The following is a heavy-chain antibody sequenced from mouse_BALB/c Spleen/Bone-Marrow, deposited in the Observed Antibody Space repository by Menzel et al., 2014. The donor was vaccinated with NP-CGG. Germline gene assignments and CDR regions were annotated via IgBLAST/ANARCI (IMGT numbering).Heavy chain of an antibody. CDR3: GNLFYGSGWGFAF. CDR1: GFNIKHTY. CDR2: MDPANGNT. Sequence: GAVIVKSGALDKLSCRACGFNIKHTYMLGVKQMPEQVLEWIGRMDPANGNTKYDPKFKGKATITADTYCNPAYLHLRNLAPEDTAVYYCGNLFYGSGWGFAFRGLRSLVRVS. V-gene: IGHV14-3*02. D-gene: IGHD1-1*01. J-gene: IGHJ3*01.